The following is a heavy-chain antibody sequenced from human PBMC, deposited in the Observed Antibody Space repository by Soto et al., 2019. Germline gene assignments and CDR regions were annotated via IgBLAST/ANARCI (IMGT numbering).Heavy chain of an antibody. CDR3: ARGFAYGFEYFQH. V-gene: IGHV1-46*01. CDR1: LYTFSSYY. J-gene: IGHJ1*01. CDR2: FSPTGNSA. Sequence: ASVKVSCKSSLYTFSSYYLHCVRQAPGQGLEWMGIFSPTGNSATYAQKFQGRVTMTRDTSTSTVYMELSSLRFEDTAVYYCARGFAYGFEYFQHWGQGTLVTVSS. D-gene: IGHD3-10*01.